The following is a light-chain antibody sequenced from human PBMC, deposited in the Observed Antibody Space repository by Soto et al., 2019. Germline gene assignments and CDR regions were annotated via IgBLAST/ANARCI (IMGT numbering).Light chain of an antibody. CDR1: QSVTSNY. J-gene: IGKJ1*01. V-gene: IGKV3-20*01. CDR2: GAY. Sequence: EIVLTQSPGTLSLSPGERATLSCGASQSVTSNYVAWYQQKPGQAPRLLIFGAYIRVTGIPDRFIGSWSGTDFPLTITLLEPEDFALYYYQHYVTSLTTFGQGTKVEVK. CDR3: QHYVTSLTT.